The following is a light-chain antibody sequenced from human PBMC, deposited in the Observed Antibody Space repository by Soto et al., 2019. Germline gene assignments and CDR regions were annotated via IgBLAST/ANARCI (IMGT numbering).Light chain of an antibody. CDR1: SSDVGGYNY. Sequence: QSVLTQPPSASGSPGQSVTISCTGTSSDVGGYNYVSWYQQHPGKAPKLMIYEVSKRPSGVPDRFSGSKSGNTASLTVSGLQAEDEADYYCSSYAGSNNGLVFGGGTKVTVL. CDR2: EVS. J-gene: IGLJ3*02. V-gene: IGLV2-8*01. CDR3: SSYAGSNNGLV.